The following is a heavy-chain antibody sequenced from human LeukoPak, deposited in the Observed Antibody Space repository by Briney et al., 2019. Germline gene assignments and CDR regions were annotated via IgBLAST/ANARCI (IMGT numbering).Heavy chain of an antibody. D-gene: IGHD4-17*01. CDR3: ARGDYGAYGYFQH. CDR2: MSHDGSNK. V-gene: IGHV3-30-3*01. CDR1: GFTFSSYA. Sequence: GRSLRLSCAASGFTFSSYAMHWVRQGPGKGLEWVAVMSHDGSNKYYADSVKGRFTISRDNSKNTLYLQMDSLRVEDTAVYYCARGDYGAYGYFQHWGQGTLVTVSS. J-gene: IGHJ1*01.